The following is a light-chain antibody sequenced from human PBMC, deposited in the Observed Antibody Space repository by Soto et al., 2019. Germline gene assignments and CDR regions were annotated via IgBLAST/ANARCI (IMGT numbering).Light chain of an antibody. CDR3: QQYDKSPYT. J-gene: IGKJ2*01. CDR2: GAS. Sequence: EIVLTQSPGTLSLSPVDRATLSCRASQSVSDKYLAWYRQKPGQAPRLLIYGASNRATGIPDRFSGGGSGTDLTLTISRLEPEDFALYYCQQYDKSPYTFGRGTKLEIK. V-gene: IGKV3-20*01. CDR1: QSVSDKY.